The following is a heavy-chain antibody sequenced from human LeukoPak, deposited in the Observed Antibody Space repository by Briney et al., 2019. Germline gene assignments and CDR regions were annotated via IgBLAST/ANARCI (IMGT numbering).Heavy chain of an antibody. J-gene: IGHJ4*02. CDR2: INTSGNT. V-gene: IGHV4-4*07. CDR1: GGSISGYY. D-gene: IGHD6-6*01. Sequence: PSETLSLTCTVSGGSISGYYWTWIRQPAGKGLEWIGRINTSGNTNYNPSLKSRVTMSTDTSKNQFSLILNSVTAADTAVYYCAREGRSSSSGYWGQGTLVTVSS. CDR3: AREGRSSSSGY.